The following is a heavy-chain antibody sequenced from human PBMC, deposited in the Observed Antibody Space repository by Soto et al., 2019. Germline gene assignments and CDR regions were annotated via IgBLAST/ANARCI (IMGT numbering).Heavy chain of an antibody. CDR1: GGSISSGGYY. CDR3: ARMTARRGGPYYFDY. Sequence: QVQLQESGPGLVKPSQTLSLTCTVSGGSISSGGYYWSWIRQHPGKGLEWIGYIYYSGSTYYNPSIKSRVTISVDTSKNQFSLKLSSVTAADTAVYYCARMTARRGGPYYFDYWGQGTLVTVSS. J-gene: IGHJ4*02. V-gene: IGHV4-31*03. D-gene: IGHD3-10*01. CDR2: IYYSGST.